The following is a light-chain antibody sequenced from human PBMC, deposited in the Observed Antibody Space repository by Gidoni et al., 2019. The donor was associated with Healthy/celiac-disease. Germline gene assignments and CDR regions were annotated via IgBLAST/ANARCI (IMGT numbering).Light chain of an antibody. J-gene: IGLJ2*01. V-gene: IGLV1-40*01. Sequence: QSVLTQPPSVSGAPGQRVTISCTGRSANIGAGYAVHWYQQLPGTAPKLLIYGNRNRPSGVPDRFSGSKSGTSASLAITGLQAEDEADYYCQSYDSSLSGHVVFGGGTKLTVL. CDR2: GNR. CDR1: SANIGAGYA. CDR3: QSYDSSLSGHVV.